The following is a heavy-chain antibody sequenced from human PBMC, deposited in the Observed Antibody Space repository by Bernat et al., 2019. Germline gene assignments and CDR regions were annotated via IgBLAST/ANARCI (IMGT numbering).Heavy chain of an antibody. CDR1: GFTFSSYS. J-gene: IGHJ3*02. CDR2: ISSSSSYI. D-gene: IGHD2-15*01. V-gene: IGHV3-21*01. CDR3: ARDLRYCSGGSCYRGGVRTSGGAFDI. Sequence: EVQLVESGGGLVKPGGSLRLSCAASGFTFSSYSMNWVRQAPGKGLEWVSSISSSSSYIYYADSVKGRFTISRDNAKNSLYLQMNSLRAEDTAVYYCARDLRYCSGGSCYRGGVRTSGGAFDIWGQGTMVTVSS.